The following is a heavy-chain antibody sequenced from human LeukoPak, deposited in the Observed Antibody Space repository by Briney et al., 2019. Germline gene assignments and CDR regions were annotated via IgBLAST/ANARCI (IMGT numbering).Heavy chain of an antibody. D-gene: IGHD4-17*01. J-gene: IGHJ4*02. CDR1: GYTFTNHG. V-gene: IGHV1-18*01. Sequence: ASVMASCKTSGYTFTNHGISWVRQAPGQGLEWMGWISGYNGNTNYVQKSRGRITMTTDTSTSTAYLQLRSLRSDDTALYYCARDLSLGRHDDGEPFDFWGQGTLVTVSS. CDR2: ISGYNGNT. CDR3: ARDLSLGRHDDGEPFDF.